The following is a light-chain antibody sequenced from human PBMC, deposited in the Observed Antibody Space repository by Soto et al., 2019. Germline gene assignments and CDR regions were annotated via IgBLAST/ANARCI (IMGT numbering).Light chain of an antibody. V-gene: IGKV1-17*01. CDR2: AAS. Sequence: DIQMTQSPSSLSASVGDRVTITCRASQGIRNDLGWYQQKPGKAPKRLIYAASSLQSGVPSRFSGSGSGTDFTLTISCLQSEDFATYYCQQYYSYPRGTFGQGTKVDIK. CDR3: QQYYSYPRGT. J-gene: IGKJ1*01. CDR1: QGIRND.